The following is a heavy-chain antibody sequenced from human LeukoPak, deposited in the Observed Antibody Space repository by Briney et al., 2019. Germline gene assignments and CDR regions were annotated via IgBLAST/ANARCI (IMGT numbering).Heavy chain of an antibody. CDR3: ARAPGSRVYWYFDL. Sequence: GASVKVSCKASGYTFAGYYMHWVRQAPGQGLEWMGWINPNSGGTNYAQKFQGRVTMTRDTSISTAYMELSRLRSDDTAVYFCARAPGSRVYWYFDLWGRGTLVTVSS. CDR1: GYTFAGYY. D-gene: IGHD2-15*01. V-gene: IGHV1-2*02. J-gene: IGHJ2*01. CDR2: INPNSGGT.